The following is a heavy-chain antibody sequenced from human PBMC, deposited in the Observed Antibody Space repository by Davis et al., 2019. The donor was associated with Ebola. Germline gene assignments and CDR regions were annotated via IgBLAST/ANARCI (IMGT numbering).Heavy chain of an antibody. D-gene: IGHD4-17*01. V-gene: IGHV3-23*01. Sequence: LTCAASGFIFISYAMSWVRQAPGKGLEWVSSISVRSITYHADSIKGRFTIPRDNSKNTLYLQMNSRRAEDTAVYYCAKVHPPTTVTTGWFDPWGQGTLVTVSS. J-gene: IGHJ5*02. CDR2: ISVRSIT. CDR1: GFIFISYA. CDR3: AKVHPPTTVTTGWFDP.